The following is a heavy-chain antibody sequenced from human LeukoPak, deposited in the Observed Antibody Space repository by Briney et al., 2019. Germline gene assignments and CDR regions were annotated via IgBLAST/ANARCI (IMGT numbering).Heavy chain of an antibody. V-gene: IGHV4-39*01. CDR1: GGSISSYY. D-gene: IGHD1-7*01. CDR3: ARRLGLELTLDY. J-gene: IGHJ4*02. Sequence: PSETLSLTCTVSGGSISSYYWGWIRQPPGKGLEWIGSIYYSGSTYYNPSLKSRVTISVDTSKNQFSLRLSSVTAADTAVYYCARRLGLELTLDYWGQGTLVTVSS. CDR2: IYYSGST.